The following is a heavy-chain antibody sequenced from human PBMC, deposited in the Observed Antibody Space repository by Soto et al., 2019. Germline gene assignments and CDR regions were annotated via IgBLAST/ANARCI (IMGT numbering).Heavy chain of an antibody. CDR1: GYTFKDYD. J-gene: IGHJ2*01. CDR2: MNPTSGNT. CDR3: ARRMTWSLWCFDL. D-gene: IGHD3-10*01. V-gene: IGHV1-8*01. Sequence: QVQLLQSGAEVKKPGTSVRVSCRASGYTFKDYDINWVRRATGQGLEWMGWMNPTSGNTGYAQKFQGIVTMTRNTSARTAYMELSSLTVEDTALYYCARRMTWSLWCFDLWGSGTQVTVSS.